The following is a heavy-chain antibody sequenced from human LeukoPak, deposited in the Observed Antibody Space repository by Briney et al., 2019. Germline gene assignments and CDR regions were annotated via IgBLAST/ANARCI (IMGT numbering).Heavy chain of an antibody. CDR1: GYTFTSYG. CDR3: AKDSATYYDILTGYYYGTFDY. J-gene: IGHJ4*02. CDR2: ISAYNGNT. D-gene: IGHD3-9*01. Sequence: GASVKVSCKASGYTFTSYGISWVRQAPGQGLEWMGWISAYNGNTNYAQKFQGRVSMTRDTSTSTFYMDLSSLRSEDTAVYYCAKDSATYYDILTGYYYGTFDYWGQGTLVTVSS. V-gene: IGHV1-18*01.